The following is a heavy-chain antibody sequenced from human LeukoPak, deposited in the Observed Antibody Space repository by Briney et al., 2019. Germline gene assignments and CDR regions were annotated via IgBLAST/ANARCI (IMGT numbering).Heavy chain of an antibody. J-gene: IGHJ4*02. D-gene: IGHD6-13*01. Sequence: GGSLRLSCTTSGFTFWKYIMTWVRQAPRKGLEWGSYIRGSGGDIHYADSVKGRFTISRDNAKSSLYLQMNSLRAEDTAVYYCARDIVAAGLFFDYWGQGTLVTVSS. CDR1: GFTFWKYI. V-gene: IGHV3-21*05. CDR2: IRGSGGDI. CDR3: ARDIVAAGLFFDY.